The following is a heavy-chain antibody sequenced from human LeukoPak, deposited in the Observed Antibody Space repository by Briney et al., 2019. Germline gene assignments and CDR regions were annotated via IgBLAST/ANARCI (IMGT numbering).Heavy chain of an antibody. CDR1: GVSFSGYY. V-gene: IGHV4-34*01. CDR2: INHSGST. J-gene: IGHJ2*01. Sequence: SETLSLTCAVYGVSFSGYYWSWIRQLPGKGLEWIGEINHSGSTNYNPSLKSRVTISVDTTKNQFSLKLSSVTAADTAVYYCARGGHIVVVTANYWYFDLWGRGTLVTVSS. CDR3: ARGGHIVVVTANYWYFDL. D-gene: IGHD2-21*02.